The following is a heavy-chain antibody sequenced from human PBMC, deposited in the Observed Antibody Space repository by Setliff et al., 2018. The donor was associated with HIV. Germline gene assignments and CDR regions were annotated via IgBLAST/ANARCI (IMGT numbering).Heavy chain of an antibody. CDR3: ARYTSKVDWFDP. CDR2: IHYNGRT. D-gene: IGHD2-2*02. V-gene: IGHV4-39*01. J-gene: IGHJ5*02. CDR1: GDSITNDDYY. Sequence: TLSLTRTVSGDSITNDDYYWGWIRQPPGKGLEWIAIIHYNGRTYYDPSLKSRVTIFVDTSKTQFYLKLRSVTASDTAVYYCARYTSKVDWFDPWGQGTQVTVSS.